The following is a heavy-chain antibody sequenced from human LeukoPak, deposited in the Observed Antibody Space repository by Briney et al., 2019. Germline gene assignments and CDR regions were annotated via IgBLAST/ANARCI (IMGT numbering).Heavy chain of an antibody. D-gene: IGHD3-10*01. Sequence: ASVKVSCKASGYTFTSYGISWARQAPGQGLEWMGWISAYNGNTNYAQKLQGRVTMTTDTSTSTAYMELRSLRSDDTAVYYCARVGSDYYGSGSYYPFDYWGQGTLVTVSS. CDR1: GYTFTSYG. CDR2: ISAYNGNT. CDR3: ARVGSDYYGSGSYYPFDY. V-gene: IGHV1-18*01. J-gene: IGHJ4*02.